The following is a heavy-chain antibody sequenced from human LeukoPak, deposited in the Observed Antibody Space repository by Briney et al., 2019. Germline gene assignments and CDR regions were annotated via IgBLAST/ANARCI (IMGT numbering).Heavy chain of an antibody. D-gene: IGHD4-17*01. J-gene: IGHJ4*02. CDR2: ISSSSYI. CDR3: ARDLYGDYALDY. Sequence: GXSLRLSCAASGXTFSSYTMNWVRQAPGKGLEWVSSISSSSYIHYADSVKGRFTISRDNAKNSLYLQVNSLRAEDTAVYFCARDLYGDYALDYWGQGTLVTVSS. V-gene: IGHV3-21*06. CDR1: GXTFSSYT.